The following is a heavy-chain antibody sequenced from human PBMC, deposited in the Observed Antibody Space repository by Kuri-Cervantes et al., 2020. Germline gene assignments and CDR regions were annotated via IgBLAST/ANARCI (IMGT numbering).Heavy chain of an antibody. J-gene: IGHJ4*02. Sequence: GGSLRLSCAASGFTFSYYYMSGVRQAPGKGLEWVGFIRNKANGGTTEYAASVKGRFTISRDDSKSIAYLQMNSLKTEDTAVYYCTRHAVVVAAIVFDYWGQGTLVTVSS. D-gene: IGHD2-15*01. CDR1: GFTFSYYY. V-gene: IGHV3-22*01. CDR3: TRHAVVVAAIVFDY. CDR2: IRNKANGGTT.